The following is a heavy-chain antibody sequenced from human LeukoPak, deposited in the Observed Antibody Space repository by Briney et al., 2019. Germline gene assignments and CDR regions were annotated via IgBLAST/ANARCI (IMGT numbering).Heavy chain of an antibody. CDR2: INHSGST. D-gene: IGHD3-10*01. Sequence: SETLSLTCAVYGESFSGYYWSWIRQPPGKGLEWIGEINHSGSTNYNPSLKSRVTISVDTSKNQFSLKLSPVTAADTAVYYCARGLITMVRGVTKKGDYFDYWGQGTLVTVSS. J-gene: IGHJ4*02. CDR3: ARGLITMVRGVTKKGDYFDY. V-gene: IGHV4-34*01. CDR1: GESFSGYY.